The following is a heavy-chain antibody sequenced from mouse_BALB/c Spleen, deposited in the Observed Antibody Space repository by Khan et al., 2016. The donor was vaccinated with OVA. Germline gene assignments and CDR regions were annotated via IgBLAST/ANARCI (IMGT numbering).Heavy chain of an antibody. Sequence: EVQLQQSGTVLARPGASVKMSCKASGYSFTSYWMHWVKQRPGQGLEWIGAIYPGNSDTRYNQKFKGKAKLTAVTSASTAYMELSSLTNEDSAVXYCTRSGFLYYFDYWGQGSTLTVSS. D-gene: IGHD3-1*01. CDR1: GYSFTSYW. J-gene: IGHJ2*01. CDR2: IYPGNSDT. CDR3: TRSGFLYYFDY. V-gene: IGHV1-5*01.